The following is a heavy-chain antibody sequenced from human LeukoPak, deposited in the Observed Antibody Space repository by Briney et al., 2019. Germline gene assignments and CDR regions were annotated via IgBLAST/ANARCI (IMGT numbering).Heavy chain of an antibody. CDR1: GFTFSSYS. CDR3: ARSLQPVAAADDYYYYGMDV. J-gene: IGHJ6*02. V-gene: IGHV3-21*01. CDR2: ISSSSGYI. D-gene: IGHD6-13*01. Sequence: GGSLRLSCAASGFTFSSYSMNWVRQAPGKGLEWVSSISSSSGYIYYADSVKGRFTISRDNAKNSLYLQMNSLRAEDTAVYYCARSLQPVAAADDYYYYGMDVWGQGTTVTVSS.